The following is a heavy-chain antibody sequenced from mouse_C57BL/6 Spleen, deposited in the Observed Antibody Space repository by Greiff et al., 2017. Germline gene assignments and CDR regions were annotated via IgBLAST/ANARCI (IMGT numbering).Heavy chain of an antibody. J-gene: IGHJ4*01. CDR2: IYPGDGDT. D-gene: IGHD2-3*01. CDR1: GYAFSSSW. CDR3: AIYDYDAMDY. Sequence: VKLQESGPELVKPGASVKISCKASGYAFSSSWMNWVKQRPGKGLEWIGRIYPGDGDTNYNGKFKGKATLTADKSSSTAYMQLSSLTSEDSAVYFCAIYDYDAMDYWGQGTSVTVSS. V-gene: IGHV1-82*01.